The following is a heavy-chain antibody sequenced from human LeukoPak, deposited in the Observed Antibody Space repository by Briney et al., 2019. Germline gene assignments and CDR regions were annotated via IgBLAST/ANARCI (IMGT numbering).Heavy chain of an antibody. CDR2: IRSKAYGGTT. V-gene: IGHV3-49*04. CDR3: TLGATYYYGMDV. Sequence: PGGSLRLSCTASGFTFGDYAMSWVRQAPGKGLEWVGFIRSKAYGGTTEYAASVKGRFTISRDDYKSIAYLQMNSLKTEDTAVYYCTLGATYYYGMDVWGQGTTVTVSS. J-gene: IGHJ6*02. CDR1: GFTFGDYA. D-gene: IGHD1-26*01.